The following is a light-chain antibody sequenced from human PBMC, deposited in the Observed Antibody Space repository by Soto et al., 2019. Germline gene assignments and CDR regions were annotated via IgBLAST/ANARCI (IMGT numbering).Light chain of an antibody. Sequence: DIVLTPSPGTLSLSPGERATLSCRASETVNSNYLAWYQQKRGQAPRLLIYGASRRATGIPDRFSGSGSGTDFTLTITRLEPEDLAAYYCQQYGSSRTFGQGTKVDIK. CDR3: QQYGSSRT. J-gene: IGKJ1*01. CDR1: ETVNSNY. V-gene: IGKV3-20*01. CDR2: GAS.